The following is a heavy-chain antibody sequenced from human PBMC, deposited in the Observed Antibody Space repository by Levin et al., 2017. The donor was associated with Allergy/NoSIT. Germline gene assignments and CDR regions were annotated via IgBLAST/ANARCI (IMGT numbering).Heavy chain of an antibody. CDR2: IYPGDSDT. Sequence: GESLKISCKGSGYSFTSYWIGWVRQMPGKGLEWMGIIYPGDSDTRYSPSFQGQVTISADKSISTAYLQWSSLKASDTAMYYCARTNNDYGDYVGAFDIWGQGTMVTVSS. D-gene: IGHD4-17*01. J-gene: IGHJ3*02. V-gene: IGHV5-51*01. CDR3: ARTNNDYGDYVGAFDI. CDR1: GYSFTSYW.